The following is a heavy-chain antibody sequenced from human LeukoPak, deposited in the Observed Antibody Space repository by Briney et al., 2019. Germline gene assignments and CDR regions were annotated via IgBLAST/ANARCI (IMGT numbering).Heavy chain of an antibody. CDR2: ISSSGSTI. D-gene: IGHD3-16*02. CDR3: ARDIELST. V-gene: IGHV3-48*04. CDR1: GFSFTAYS. Sequence: GGSLRLSCAASGFSFTAYSMNWVRQAPGKGLEWVSYISSSGSTIYYADSVKGRFTISRDNAKNSLYLQMNSLRVEDTAIYYCARDIELSTWGLGTMVTVSS. J-gene: IGHJ3*01.